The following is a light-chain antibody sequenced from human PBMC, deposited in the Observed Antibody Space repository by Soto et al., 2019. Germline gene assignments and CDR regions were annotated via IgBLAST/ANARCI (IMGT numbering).Light chain of an antibody. J-gene: IGKJ4*01. V-gene: IGKV3-20*01. Sequence: DIVLTQSPGTLSLSPGERATLSCRASQSLSSDFLAWYQQKLGQSPRLLIYGTSSRATSIPDRFSGSGSGTDFTLTIRRLEPEDFAVYYCQQYGNSLTFGGGTKVDIK. CDR1: QSLSSDF. CDR2: GTS. CDR3: QQYGNSLT.